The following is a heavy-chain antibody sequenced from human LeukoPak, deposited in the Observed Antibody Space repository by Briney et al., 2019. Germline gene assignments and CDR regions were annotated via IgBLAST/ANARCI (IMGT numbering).Heavy chain of an antibody. D-gene: IGHD6-13*01. CDR1: GYTFTGYY. CDR3: ARGSSASSWYSRDYGMYV. CDR2: INPNSGGT. J-gene: IGHJ6*02. Sequence: VASVKVSCKASGYTFTGYYMHWVRQAPGQGLEWMGWINPNSGGTNYAQKFQGRVTMTRDTSISTSYMELSRLRSDDTAVYCWARGSSASSWYSRDYGMYVWGQGTTVTVSS. V-gene: IGHV1-2*02.